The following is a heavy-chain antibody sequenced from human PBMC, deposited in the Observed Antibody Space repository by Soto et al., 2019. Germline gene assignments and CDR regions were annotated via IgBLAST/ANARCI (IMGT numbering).Heavy chain of an antibody. CDR3: ARGTTTVTTFDY. D-gene: IGHD4-17*01. V-gene: IGHV4-30-2*01. Sequence: PSETLSLTCTVSGGSINSGDYYWSWIRQPPGKGLECIGYIYHIGSTYYNPSLKSRVTISVDRSKNQLSLKLSSVTAAGTAVYYCARGTTTVTTFDYWGQGTLVTVSS. CDR2: IYHIGST. J-gene: IGHJ4*02. CDR1: GGSINSGDYY.